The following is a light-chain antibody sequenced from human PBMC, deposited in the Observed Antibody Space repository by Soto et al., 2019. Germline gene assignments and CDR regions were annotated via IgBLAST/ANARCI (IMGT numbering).Light chain of an antibody. Sequence: QAVGTQPASVSGSPGQAVTISCTGTSSDVGGYDYVSWYQHHPGKAPKLVIYDVTYRPSGVSDRFSGSKSANTASLTISGLQAEDEADYYCSSYTSSSTYVFGTGTKVTVL. CDR1: SSDVGGYDY. J-gene: IGLJ1*01. CDR3: SSYTSSSTYV. V-gene: IGLV2-14*01. CDR2: DVT.